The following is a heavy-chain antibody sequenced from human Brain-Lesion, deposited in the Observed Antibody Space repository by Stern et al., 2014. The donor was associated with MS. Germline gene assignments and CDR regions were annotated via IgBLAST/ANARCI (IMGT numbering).Heavy chain of an antibody. CDR1: GGSISSSTYY. J-gene: IGHJ4*02. D-gene: IGHD1-26*01. CDR3: ARHDSVPRPSQLYSARDRGPGYFDY. Sequence: QVQLGQSGPGLVKPSETLSLTCTVSGGSISSSTYYWAWIRQPPRKGLEWIGHIYFSGFPYYNQSLKARVPISVDMSKNQFSLKLSSVTAADTAIYYCARHDSVPRPSQLYSARDRGPGYFDYWGQGTLVTVSS. CDR2: IYFSGFP. V-gene: IGHV4-39*01.